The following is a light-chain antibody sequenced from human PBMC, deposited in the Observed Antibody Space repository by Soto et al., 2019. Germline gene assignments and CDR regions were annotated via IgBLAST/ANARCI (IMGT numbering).Light chain of an antibody. J-gene: IGKJ1*01. CDR3: QQSYGSLTWT. Sequence: AIRMTQSPSSFSASTGDRVTITCRASQGISSYLAWYQQKPGKAPKLLISAASTLQSGVPSRFSGSGSGTDFTLTINSLQPEDFATYYCQQSYGSLTWTFGQGTKVDIK. V-gene: IGKV1-8*01. CDR1: QGISSY. CDR2: AAS.